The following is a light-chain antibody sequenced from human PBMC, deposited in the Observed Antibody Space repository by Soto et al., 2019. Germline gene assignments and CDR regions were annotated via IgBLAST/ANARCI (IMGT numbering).Light chain of an antibody. J-gene: IGKJ1*01. CDR1: QTVSNY. CDR2: AAS. Sequence: DIQMTQSPLSLSASVGDRVTITCRASQTVSNYLSWYQQKPGKAPNLLIFAASGLQGGVPSRFTGSGSGTDFTLTISPLQPEDFATYYCQQSYSFPWTFGPGTKVEIK. V-gene: IGKV1-39*01. CDR3: QQSYSFPWT.